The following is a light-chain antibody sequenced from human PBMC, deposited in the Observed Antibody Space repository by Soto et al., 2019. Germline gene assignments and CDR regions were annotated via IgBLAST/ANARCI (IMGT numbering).Light chain of an antibody. CDR2: DAY. V-gene: IGKV1-5*01. CDR3: QQYDSYSWT. CDR1: QTISSW. J-gene: IGKJ1*01. Sequence: DIQMTQSPSTLSASVGDRVTITCRASQTISSWLAWYQQLPGKAPKLLIYDAYTLETGVPSRFSGSGSGTDFTLTISSLQADDFATYYCQQYDSYSWTFGQGNKVEV.